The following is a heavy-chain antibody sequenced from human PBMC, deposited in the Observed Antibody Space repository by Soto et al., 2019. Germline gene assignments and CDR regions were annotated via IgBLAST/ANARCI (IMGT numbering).Heavy chain of an antibody. CDR3: AKGRSIAVPEGS. CDR1: GFIFTNYG. J-gene: IGHJ5*02. V-gene: IGHV1-18*01. D-gene: IGHD6-19*01. CDR2: VSAANGYT. Sequence: QVQLVQSGPEMKKPGASVKVSCKGSGFIFTNYGFNWVRQAPGQGLEWVGWVSAANGYTRSAQKFQDRLIMTTDSCTNTAYMELRGLGPDDTALYYCAKGRSIAVPEGSWGQGTLVTVSS.